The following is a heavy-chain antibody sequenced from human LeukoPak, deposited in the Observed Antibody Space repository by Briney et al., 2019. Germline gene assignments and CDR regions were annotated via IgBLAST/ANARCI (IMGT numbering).Heavy chain of an antibody. CDR3: ASLYSGYALGDY. CDR1: GGSISSSSYY. Sequence: SETLSLTCTVSGGSISSSSYYWGWIRQPPGKGLEWIGSIYYSGSTYYNPSLKSRVTISVDTSKNQFSLKLSSVTAADTAVYYCASLYSGYALGDYWGQGTLVTVPS. CDR2: IYYSGST. D-gene: IGHD5-12*01. V-gene: IGHV4-39*01. J-gene: IGHJ4*02.